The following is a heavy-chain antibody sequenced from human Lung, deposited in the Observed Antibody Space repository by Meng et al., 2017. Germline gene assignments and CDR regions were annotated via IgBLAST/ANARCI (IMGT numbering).Heavy chain of an antibody. D-gene: IGHD4-11*01. CDR3: ARGPTTMAHDFDY. CDR2: INHSGSN. Sequence: QVQPQQWVGGLLKPSETLSLTCVVSCGSFSDYYWSWIRQPPGKGLEWIGEINHSGSNNYNPSLESRATISVDTSQNNLSLKLSSVTAADSAVYYCARGPTTMAHDFDYWGQGTLVTVSS. V-gene: IGHV4-34*01. J-gene: IGHJ4*02. CDR1: CGSFSDYY.